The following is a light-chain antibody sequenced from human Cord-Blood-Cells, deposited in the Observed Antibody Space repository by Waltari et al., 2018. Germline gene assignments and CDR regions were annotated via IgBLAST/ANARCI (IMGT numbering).Light chain of an antibody. Sequence: QSVLTQPPSASGTPGQRVTTSCSGSSSTIGSNYVYWYQQLPGPAPKLLIYRNKQRPSGVPDRFSGSKSSTSASLAISGLRSEDEADYYCAAWDDSLSGRVFGGGTKLTVL. V-gene: IGLV1-47*01. CDR2: RNK. CDR3: AAWDDSLSGRV. CDR1: SSTIGSNY. J-gene: IGLJ3*02.